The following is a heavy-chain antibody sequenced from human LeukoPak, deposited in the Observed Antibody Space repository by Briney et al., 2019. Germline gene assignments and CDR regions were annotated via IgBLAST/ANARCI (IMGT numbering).Heavy chain of an antibody. CDR1: GFTFRSDG. V-gene: IGHV3-30*02. J-gene: IGHJ4*02. CDR3: STSPPSGSYYFDY. CDR2: IRDDRSNT. Sequence: GGSLRLSCAAPGFTFRSDGIHWVRQAPGKGLEWVACIRDDRSNTYYAESGMSLFSITRDNSKYTLYLKLNSLSAEVSAGDYCSTSPPSGSYYFDYWGQGTLVTVSS. D-gene: IGHD1-26*01.